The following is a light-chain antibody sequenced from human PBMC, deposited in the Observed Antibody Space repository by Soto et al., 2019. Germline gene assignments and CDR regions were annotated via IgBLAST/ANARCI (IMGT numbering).Light chain of an antibody. V-gene: IGKV3-20*01. CDR1: QSVSSSY. Sequence: EIVLTQSPGTLSLSPGERATLSCRASQSVSSSYLAWYQQKPGQAPRLLIYGASSRATGIPDRFSGSGSGTDFTLTISRLEPEDFAVYYCQQYGSRWTFGQGTRLEIK. CDR2: GAS. J-gene: IGKJ5*01. CDR3: QQYGSRWT.